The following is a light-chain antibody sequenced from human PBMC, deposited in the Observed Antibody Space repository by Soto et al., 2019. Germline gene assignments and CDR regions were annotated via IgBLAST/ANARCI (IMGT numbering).Light chain of an antibody. CDR1: QTVSNSY. V-gene: IGKV3-20*01. Sequence: DIVLTQSPATLSLSPGERATLSCRASQTVSNSYLAWYQQKPGQAPRLLIYGASSRATGIPDRFSGSGSGTDFTLIITRLEPEDFAVYYCQHYGSSPRTFGQGTKVEIK. J-gene: IGKJ1*01. CDR2: GAS. CDR3: QHYGSSPRT.